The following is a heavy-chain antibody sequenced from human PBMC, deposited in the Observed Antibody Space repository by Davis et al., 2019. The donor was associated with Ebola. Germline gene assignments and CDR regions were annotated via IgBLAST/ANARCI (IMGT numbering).Heavy chain of an antibody. V-gene: IGHV4-4*02. CDR3: AGRLRSFDY. CDR1: GFTVSSNY. Sequence: SCAASGFTVSSNYMSWVRQPPGKGLEWIGEIYHSGSTNYNPSLKSRVTISVDKSKNQFSLKLSSVTAADTAVYYCAGRLRSFDYWGQGTLVTVSS. D-gene: IGHD3-16*01. CDR2: IYHSGST. J-gene: IGHJ4*02.